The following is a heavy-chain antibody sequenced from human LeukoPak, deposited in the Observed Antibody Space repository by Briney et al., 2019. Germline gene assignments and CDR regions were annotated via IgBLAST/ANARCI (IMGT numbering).Heavy chain of an antibody. J-gene: IGHJ4*02. CDR3: ARRVMQWRVFDY. D-gene: IGHD6-19*01. V-gene: IGHV4-38-2*02. CDR2: IYHSGST. Sequence: SETLSLTCTVSGYSISSGYYWGWIRQPPGKGLEWIGSIYHSGSTYYNPSLKSRVTISVDTSKNQFSLKLSSVTAADTAVYYCARRVMQWRVFDYWGQETLVTVSS. CDR1: GYSISSGYY.